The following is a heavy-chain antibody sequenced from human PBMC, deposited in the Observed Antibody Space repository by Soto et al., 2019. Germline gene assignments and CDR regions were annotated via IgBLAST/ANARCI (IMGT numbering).Heavy chain of an antibody. J-gene: IGHJ4*02. V-gene: IGHV4-31*03. Sequence: PSETLSLTCTVSGGSIDDNGYSWTWIRQRPGGGLEWLGSNNYRADTYYTPSLRSRITISLDTSQNQFSLWLTSVTAADTAIYYCARGGSGWKALNYFDSWGQGILVTVS. CDR3: ARGGSGWKALNYFDS. CDR2: NNYRADT. CDR1: GGSIDDNGYS. D-gene: IGHD6-19*01.